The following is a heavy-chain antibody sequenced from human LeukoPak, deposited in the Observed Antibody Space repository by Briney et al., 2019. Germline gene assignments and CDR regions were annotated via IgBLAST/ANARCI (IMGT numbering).Heavy chain of an antibody. J-gene: IGHJ4*02. D-gene: IGHD3-10*01. V-gene: IGHV3-23*01. CDR3: ARSREVRKWFGEFKGILDY. Sequence: GGSLRLSCAASGFTFSSYAMSWVRQAPGKGLEWVSAISGSGGSTYYADSVKGRFTISRDNSKNTLYLQMNSLRAEDTAVYYCARSREVRKWFGEFKGILDYWGQGTLVTVSS. CDR2: ISGSGGST. CDR1: GFTFSSYA.